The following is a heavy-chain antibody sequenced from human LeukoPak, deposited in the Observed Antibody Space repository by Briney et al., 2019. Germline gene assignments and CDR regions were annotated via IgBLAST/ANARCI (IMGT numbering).Heavy chain of an antibody. CDR3: VRGSAFGDLDS. Sequence: GGSLRLSCSASGFTFSHYAMHWARQAPGKGLEYVSAISSNGGSTYYADSVKGRFTISRDNSKHTLHRQMSSLRAEDTAVYYCVRGSAFGDLDSWGQGTLVTVSS. V-gene: IGHV3-64D*09. CDR1: GFTFSHYA. D-gene: IGHD3-10*01. J-gene: IGHJ4*02. CDR2: ISSNGGST.